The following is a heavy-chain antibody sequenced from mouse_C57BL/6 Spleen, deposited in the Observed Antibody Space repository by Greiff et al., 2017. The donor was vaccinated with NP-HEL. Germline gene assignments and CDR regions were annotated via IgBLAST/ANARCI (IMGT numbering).Heavy chain of an antibody. Sequence: VHLVESDAELVKPGASVKISCKVSGYTFTDHTIHWMKQRPEQGLEWIGYIYPRDGSTKYNEKFKGKATLTADKSSSTAYMQLNSLTSEDSAVYFCAKLGRGGWFAYWGQGTLVTVSA. CDR2: IYPRDGST. V-gene: IGHV1-78*01. CDR3: AKLGRGGWFAY. CDR1: GYTFTDHT. J-gene: IGHJ3*01. D-gene: IGHD4-1*01.